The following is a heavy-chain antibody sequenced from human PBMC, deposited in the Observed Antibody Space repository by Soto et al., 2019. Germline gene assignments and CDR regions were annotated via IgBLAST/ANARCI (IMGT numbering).Heavy chain of an antibody. CDR3: ARGNGSSSHNWFDP. Sequence: SETLSLTCAVYGGSFSGYYWSWIRQPPGKGLEWIGEINHSGSTNYNPSLKSRVTISVDTSKNQFSLKLSSVTAADTAVYYCARGNGSSSHNWFDPWGQGTLVTAPQ. J-gene: IGHJ5*02. V-gene: IGHV4-34*01. CDR2: INHSGST. D-gene: IGHD6-6*01. CDR1: GGSFSGYY.